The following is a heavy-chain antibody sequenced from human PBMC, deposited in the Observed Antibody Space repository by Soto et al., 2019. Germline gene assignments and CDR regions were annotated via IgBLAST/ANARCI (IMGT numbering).Heavy chain of an antibody. CDR2: IYYLGST. V-gene: IGHV4-59*01. CDR1: GGSMSEYF. Sequence: SETLSLTCIVSGGSMSEYFWSWIRQSPGKGLEWIGYIYYLGSTDYNPSLKSRVTISVDTPKRQFSLRLTSVTAADTAVYYCARDGYDGSGSPYPAYWGPGTQVTVSS. J-gene: IGHJ4*02. D-gene: IGHD3-10*01. CDR3: ARDGYDGSGSPYPAY.